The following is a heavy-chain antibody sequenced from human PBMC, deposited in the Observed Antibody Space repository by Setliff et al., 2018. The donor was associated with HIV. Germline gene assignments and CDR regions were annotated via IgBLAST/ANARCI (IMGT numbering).Heavy chain of an antibody. D-gene: IGHD4-17*01. CDR3: GRLETGPATSAYGPFNS. Sequence: PSETLSLTCTVSDASISTSNFPWGWIRQSPGKGLEWIGSSYYSSRTYYNPSLKNRVTISADTSKNHLSLKLTSLTAADTAVYYCGRLETGPATSAYGPFNSWGQGKMVTVSS. V-gene: IGHV4-39*02. CDR2: SYYSSRT. CDR1: DASISTSNFP. J-gene: IGHJ4*02.